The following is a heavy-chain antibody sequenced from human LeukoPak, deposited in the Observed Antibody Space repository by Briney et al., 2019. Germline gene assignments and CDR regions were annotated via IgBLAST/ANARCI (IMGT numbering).Heavy chain of an antibody. CDR2: ISSSGKTI. D-gene: IGHD3-16*01. CDR3: ARVTYHYTDP. J-gene: IGHJ5*02. Sequence: GGSLRLSCAASGFTFSGSEMNWVRQAPGKGLDWVSYISSSGKTIYYADSVKGRFTISRDNAKNSLYLQMNSLRAEDTAVYYCARVTYHYTDPRGQGTLVTVSS. V-gene: IGHV3-48*03. CDR1: GFTFSGSE.